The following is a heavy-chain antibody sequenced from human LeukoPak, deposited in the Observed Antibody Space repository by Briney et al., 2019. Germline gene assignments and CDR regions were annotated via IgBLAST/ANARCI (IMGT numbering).Heavy chain of an antibody. Sequence: GGSLRLSCAASGFTLSSYWMSWVRQAPGKGLEWVANIKQDGSEKYYVDSVKGRFTISRDNAKNSLYLQMNSLRAEDTAVYYCARVSLYSSSWYFQHWGQGTLVTVSS. CDR2: IKQDGSEK. CDR1: GFTLSSYW. J-gene: IGHJ1*01. CDR3: ARVSLYSSSWYFQH. V-gene: IGHV3-7*05. D-gene: IGHD6-13*01.